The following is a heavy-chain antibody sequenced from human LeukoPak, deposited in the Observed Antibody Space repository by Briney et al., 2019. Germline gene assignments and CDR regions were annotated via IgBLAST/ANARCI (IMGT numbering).Heavy chain of an antibody. CDR1: GFIFSTYG. Sequence: GGSLRLSCAASGFIFSTYGMHWVRQAPRKGLEWVAFIRSDGSIEYYADSVKGRFTISRENSKNMLYMQMNSLKPEETAVYCCARDVPAAYFDYWGQGTLVSVSS. J-gene: IGHJ4*02. CDR2: IRSDGSIE. CDR3: ARDVPAAYFDY. V-gene: IGHV3-30*02. D-gene: IGHD2-15*01.